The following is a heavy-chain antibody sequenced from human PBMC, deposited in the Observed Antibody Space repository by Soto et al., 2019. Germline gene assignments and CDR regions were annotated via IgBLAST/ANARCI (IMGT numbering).Heavy chain of an antibody. Sequence: GGSLRLSCAASGFTFSSYAMSWVRQAPGKGLEWVSVIYSGGNRYYADSVKGRFTISIDNSKNTLYLQMNSLRAEDTAVYYCARDRARGKFYFDHWGQGALVTVSS. V-gene: IGHV3-66*01. CDR2: IYSGGNR. J-gene: IGHJ4*02. D-gene: IGHD1-26*01. CDR1: GFTFSSYA. CDR3: ARDRARGKFYFDH.